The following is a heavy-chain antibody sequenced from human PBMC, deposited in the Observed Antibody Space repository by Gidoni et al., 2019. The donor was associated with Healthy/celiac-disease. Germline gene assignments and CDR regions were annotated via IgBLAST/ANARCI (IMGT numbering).Heavy chain of an antibody. J-gene: IGHJ6*03. CDR1: GYTFTRYG. CDR3: ARDLSAAAGGHYYYYYYMDV. V-gene: IGHV1-18*01. Sequence: QVQLVQSGAEVKKPGASVKVSCTASGYTFTRYGISWVRQAPGQGLEWMGWISAYNGNTNYAQKLQGRVTMTTDTSTSTAYMELRSRRSDDTAVYYCARDLSAAAGGHYYYYYYMDVWGKGTTVTVSS. D-gene: IGHD6-13*01. CDR2: ISAYNGNT.